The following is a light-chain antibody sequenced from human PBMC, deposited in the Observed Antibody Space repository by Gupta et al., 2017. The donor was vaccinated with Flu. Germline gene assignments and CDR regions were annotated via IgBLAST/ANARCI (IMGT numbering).Light chain of an antibody. CDR2: EDN. J-gene: IGLJ3*02. Sequence: SYDLPQPPSVSVSPGQTARITCSGDALSEKYSYWYQRKAGQAPVLVIYEDNKRPSGIPQRISGSISGTLATLTISGAQVEDEADYYCYSPDSSGHHWVFGGGTKLTVL. CDR1: ALSEKY. CDR3: YSPDSSGHHWV. V-gene: IGLV3-10*01.